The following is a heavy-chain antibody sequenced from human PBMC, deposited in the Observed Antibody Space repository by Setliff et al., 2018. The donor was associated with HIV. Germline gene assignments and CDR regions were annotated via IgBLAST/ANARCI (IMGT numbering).Heavy chain of an antibody. Sequence: PSETLSFTCSVYGTSFSDHYWSWVRQTPGKGLEWIGEMNQSGTTYYNPSLKSRVTMSIDTSERQFSLKLTSVTAADTAVYYCVRWYYCVSGACYRADYWGQGTMVTVSS. V-gene: IGHV4-34*01. J-gene: IGHJ4*02. D-gene: IGHD2-21*02. CDR1: GTSFSDHY. CDR2: MNQSGTT. CDR3: VRWYYCVSGACYRADY.